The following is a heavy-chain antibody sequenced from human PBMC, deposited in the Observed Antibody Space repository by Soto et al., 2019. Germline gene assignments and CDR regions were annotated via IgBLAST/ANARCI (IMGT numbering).Heavy chain of an antibody. J-gene: IGHJ5*02. CDR2: INHSGST. Sequence: SETLSLSCAVYGGSFSGYYWSWIRQPPGKGLEWIGEINHSGSTNYNPSLKSRVTISVDTSKSQFSLKLSSVTAADTAVYYCARVSSSRFDPWGQGTLVTVSS. D-gene: IGHD6-6*01. CDR1: GGSFSGYY. V-gene: IGHV4-34*01. CDR3: ARVSSSRFDP.